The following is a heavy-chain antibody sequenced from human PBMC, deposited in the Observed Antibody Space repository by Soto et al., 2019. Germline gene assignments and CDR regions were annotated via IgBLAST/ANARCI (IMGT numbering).Heavy chain of an antibody. D-gene: IGHD2-2*01. V-gene: IGHV5-51*04. Sequence: GESLKISCTGVGYSFTSYWIGWVRQMPGKGLEWMGIIYPGDSDTRYSPSFQGQVTISADKPITTAYLQWSSLKASDTAMHYCARGYCTTTICDPWFDPWGQGTLVTVSS. CDR2: IYPGDSDT. CDR1: GYSFTSYW. CDR3: ARGYCTTTICDPWFDP. J-gene: IGHJ5*02.